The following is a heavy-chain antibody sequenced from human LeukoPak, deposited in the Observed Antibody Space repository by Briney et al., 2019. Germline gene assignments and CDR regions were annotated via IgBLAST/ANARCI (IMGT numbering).Heavy chain of an antibody. V-gene: IGHV4-34*01. D-gene: IGHD5-12*01. J-gene: IGHJ4*02. CDR1: GGSFSGYY. CDR3: ASSGYPYYLDY. CDR2: INHSGST. Sequence: SETLSLTCAVYGGSFSGYYWSWIRQPPGKGLEWIGEINHSGSTNYNPSLKSRVTISVDTSKNQFSLKLSSVTAADTAVYYCASSGYPYYLDYWGQGTLVTVSS.